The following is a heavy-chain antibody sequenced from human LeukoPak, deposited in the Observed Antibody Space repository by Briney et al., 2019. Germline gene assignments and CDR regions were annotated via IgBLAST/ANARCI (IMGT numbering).Heavy chain of an antibody. J-gene: IGHJ4*02. V-gene: IGHV1-69*06. CDR2: IIPIFGTA. D-gene: IGHD3-10*01. CDR1: GGTFSSYA. Sequence: GSSVKVSCKASGGTFSSYAISWVRQAPGQGLEWMGGIIPIFGTANYAQKFQGRVTITADKSTSTAYMELRSLRSDDTAVYYCARLSPTPYYYGSGSSSPPVDYWGQGTLVTVSS. CDR3: ARLSPTPYYYGSGSSSPPVDY.